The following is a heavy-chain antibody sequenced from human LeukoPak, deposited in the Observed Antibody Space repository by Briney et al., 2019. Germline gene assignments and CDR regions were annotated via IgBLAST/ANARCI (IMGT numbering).Heavy chain of an antibody. CDR3: ATRARSGYYYGMDV. D-gene: IGHD3-3*01. CDR2: ISSRGKT. CDR1: GFIVSNNY. V-gene: IGHV3-66*01. J-gene: IGHJ6*02. Sequence: GGSLRLSCAASGFIVSNNYMSWARLAPGKGLEWVSIISSRGKTYYADSVKGRFTISRDNSKTTLYLQMNSLRVEDTAVYYCATRARSGYYYGMDVWGQGTTVTVSS.